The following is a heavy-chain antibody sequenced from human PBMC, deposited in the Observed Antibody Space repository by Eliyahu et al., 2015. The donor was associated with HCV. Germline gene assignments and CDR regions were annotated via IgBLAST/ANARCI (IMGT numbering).Heavy chain of an antibody. J-gene: IGHJ6*02. CDR3: ARDMRVAAAAGMDV. V-gene: IGHV3-21*01. D-gene: IGHD6-13*01. CDR1: GFTFSSYS. CDR2: ISSSSSYI. Sequence: EVQLVESGGGLVKPGGSLRLSCAASGFTFSSYSMNWVRQAPGKGLEWVSSISSSSSYIYYADSVKGRFTISRDNAKNSLYLQMNSLRAEDTAVYYCARDMRVAAAAGMDVWGQGTTVTVSS.